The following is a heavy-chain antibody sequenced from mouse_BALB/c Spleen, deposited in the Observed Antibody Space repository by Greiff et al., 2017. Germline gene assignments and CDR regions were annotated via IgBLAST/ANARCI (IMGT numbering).Heavy chain of an antibody. D-gene: IGHD1-2*01. V-gene: IGHV1S22*01. CDR3: TAGSLLRPYAMDY. Sequence: LQQPGSELVRPGASVKLSCKASGYTFTSYWMHWVKQRPGQGLEWIGNIYPGSGSTNYDEKFKSKATLTVDTSSSIAYMQLSSLTSEDSAVYYCTAGSLLRPYAMDYWGQGTSVTVSS. J-gene: IGHJ4*01. CDR1: GYTFTSYW. CDR2: IYPGSGST.